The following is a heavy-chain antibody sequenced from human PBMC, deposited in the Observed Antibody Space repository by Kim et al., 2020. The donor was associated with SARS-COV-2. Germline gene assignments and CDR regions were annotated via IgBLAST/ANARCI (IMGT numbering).Heavy chain of an antibody. CDR2: IWYDGSNK. Sequence: GGSLRLSCAASGFIFSSYGIHWVRQAPGKGLEWVALIWYDGSNKYYADSVKGRFTISRDNSKNTLYLQMNSLRAEDTAVYYCARHRELLDYWGQGTLAT. CDR3: ARHRELLDY. D-gene: IGHD1-7*01. J-gene: IGHJ4*02. CDR1: GFIFSSYG. V-gene: IGHV3-33*01.